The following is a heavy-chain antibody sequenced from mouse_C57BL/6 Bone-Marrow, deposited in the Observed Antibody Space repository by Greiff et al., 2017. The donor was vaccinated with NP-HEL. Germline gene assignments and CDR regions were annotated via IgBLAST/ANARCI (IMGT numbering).Heavy chain of an antibody. Sequence: VQLKQSGPVLVKPGPSVKISCKASGFTFTDFYMHWVKQSHGKSLEWIGLVYPYNGGTSYNQKFKGKATLTVDTSSSTAYMELNSLTSEDSAVYYCASHYGSSLDWFAYWGQGTLVTVSA. D-gene: IGHD1-1*01. CDR3: ASHYGSSLDWFAY. CDR1: GFTFTDFY. J-gene: IGHJ3*01. CDR2: VYPYNGGT. V-gene: IGHV1-36*01.